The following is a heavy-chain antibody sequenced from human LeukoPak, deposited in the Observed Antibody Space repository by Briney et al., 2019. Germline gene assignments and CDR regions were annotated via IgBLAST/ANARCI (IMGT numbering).Heavy chain of an antibody. V-gene: IGHV4-4*02. CDR2: IYHSGST. CDR3: ARLESESPMGAFDI. J-gene: IGHJ3*02. D-gene: IGHD3-3*01. CDR1: GGSISSSNW. Sequence: SETLSLTCAVSGGSISSSNWWSWVRQPPGKGLEWIGEIYHSGSTNYNPSLKSRVTISVDTSKNQFSLKLSSVTAADTAVYYCARLESESPMGAFDIWGQGTMVTVSS.